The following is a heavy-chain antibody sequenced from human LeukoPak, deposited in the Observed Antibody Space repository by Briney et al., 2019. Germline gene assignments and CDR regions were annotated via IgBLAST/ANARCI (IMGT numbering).Heavy chain of an antibody. J-gene: IGHJ6*03. Sequence: GGSLRLSCAASGFIFDDYAMHWVRQAPGKGLVWVSGISWDSDSIDYADSVKGRFTISRDNAKNSLYLQINSLRAEDMALYYCAKGGGGRLIYYYYMDVWGKGTTVTVSS. CDR3: AKGGGGRLIYYYYMDV. D-gene: IGHD3-16*01. CDR2: ISWDSDSI. CDR1: GFIFDDYA. V-gene: IGHV3-9*03.